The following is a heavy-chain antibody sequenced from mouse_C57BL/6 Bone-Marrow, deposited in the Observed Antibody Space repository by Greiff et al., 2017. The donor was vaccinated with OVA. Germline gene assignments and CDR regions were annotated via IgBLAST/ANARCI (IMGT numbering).Heavy chain of an antibody. D-gene: IGHD3-2*02. Sequence: VQLQQSGPELVKPGASVKIPCKASGYTFTDYNMDWVKQSHGKSLEWIGDINPNNGGTIYNQKFKGKATLTVDKSSSTAYMELRSLTSEDTAVYYCARGGQLRLRSFAYWGQGTLVTVSA. CDR1: GYTFTDYN. CDR2: INPNNGGT. CDR3: ARGGQLRLRSFAY. V-gene: IGHV1-18*01. J-gene: IGHJ3*01.